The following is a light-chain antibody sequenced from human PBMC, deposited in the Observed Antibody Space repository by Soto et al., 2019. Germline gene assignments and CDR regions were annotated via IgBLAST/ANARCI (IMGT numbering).Light chain of an antibody. CDR1: QSVSRSH. V-gene: IGKV3-20*01. CDR3: QQYGSSPLT. CDR2: GAS. J-gene: IGKJ4*01. Sequence: EIVLTPSPGTLSLSPGERATLSCRASQSVSRSHLAWYHQKPGQAPRLLIYGASSRATGIPDRFSGSGSGTDFTLTISRLESEDFAVYYCQQYGSSPLTFGGGTKVEI.